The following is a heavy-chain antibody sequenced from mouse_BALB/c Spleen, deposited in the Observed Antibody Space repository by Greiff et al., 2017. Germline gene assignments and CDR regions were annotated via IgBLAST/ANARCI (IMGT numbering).Heavy chain of an antibody. D-gene: IGHD1-1*01. CDR3: ARAYYYGSSWFAY. CDR1: GFTFTDYY. Sequence: EVQGVESGGGLVQPGGSLRLSCATSGFTFTDYYMSWVRQPPGKALEWLGFIRNKANGYTTEYSASVKGRFTISRDNSQSILYLQMNTLRAEDSATYYCARAYYYGSSWFAYWGQGTTLTVSS. CDR2: IRNKANGYTT. J-gene: IGHJ2*01. V-gene: IGHV7-3*02.